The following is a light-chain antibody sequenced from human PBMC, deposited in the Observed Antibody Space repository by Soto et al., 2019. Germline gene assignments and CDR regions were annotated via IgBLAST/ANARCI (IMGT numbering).Light chain of an antibody. CDR1: QGISSY. CDR3: LQHYHYPWT. Sequence: AIQLTQSPSSLSASVGDRVTITCRASQGISSYLAWYQQKPGKAPKLLIYAASTLQSGVPSRFSGSGSGTDFTLTISSLQPEDSATYYCLQHYHYPWTFGQGTKVDIK. J-gene: IGKJ1*01. CDR2: AAS. V-gene: IGKV1-6*01.